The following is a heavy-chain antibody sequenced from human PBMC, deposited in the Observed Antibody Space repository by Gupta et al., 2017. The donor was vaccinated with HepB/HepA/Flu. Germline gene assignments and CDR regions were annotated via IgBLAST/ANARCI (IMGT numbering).Heavy chain of an antibody. Sequence: EVQLVESGGGLVQPGGSLRLSCAASGFTFSTYWMSWVRQAPGKGLEWVAKIEQGGSERDYVDSVKGRFTISRDNGKNSLYLQMNSLRAEDTAVYDCARGVYAFDFWGQGTLVTVSS. CDR2: IEQGGSER. CDR1: GFTFSTYW. CDR3: ARGVYAFDF. D-gene: IGHD5/OR15-5a*01. V-gene: IGHV3-7*01. J-gene: IGHJ4*02.